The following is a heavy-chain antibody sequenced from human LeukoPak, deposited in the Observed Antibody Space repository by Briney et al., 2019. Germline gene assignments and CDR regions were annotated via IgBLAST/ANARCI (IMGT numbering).Heavy chain of an antibody. CDR1: GGTFSSYA. CDR3: ARDRYYYGSGSYYNVNWFDP. D-gene: IGHD3-10*01. Sequence: ASVKVSCKASGGTFSSYAISWVRQAPGQGLEWMGWINPNSGGTNYAQKFQGRVTMTRDTSISTAYMELSRLRSDDTAVYYCARDRYYYGSGSYYNVNWFDPWGQGTLVTVSS. CDR2: INPNSGGT. J-gene: IGHJ5*02. V-gene: IGHV1-2*02.